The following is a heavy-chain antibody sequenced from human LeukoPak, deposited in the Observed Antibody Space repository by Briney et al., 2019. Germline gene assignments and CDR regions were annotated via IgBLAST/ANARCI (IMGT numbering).Heavy chain of an antibody. Sequence: GGSLRLSCAASGFTFSSYAMSWVRQAPGKGLEWVSAISGSGGSTYYADSVKGRFTTSRDNSKNTLYLQMNSLRAEDTAVYYCAKVESYDFWSGYWAYWGQGTLVTVSS. J-gene: IGHJ4*02. V-gene: IGHV3-23*01. CDR2: ISGSGGST. CDR3: AKVESYDFWSGYWAY. D-gene: IGHD3-3*01. CDR1: GFTFSSYA.